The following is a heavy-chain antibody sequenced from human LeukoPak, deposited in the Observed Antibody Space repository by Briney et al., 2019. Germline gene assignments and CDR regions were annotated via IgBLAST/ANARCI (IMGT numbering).Heavy chain of an antibody. Sequence: APVKVSCKASGYTFTGYYMHWVRQAPGQGLEWMGWINPNSGGTNYAQKFQGRVTMTRDTSISTAYMELSRLRSDDMAVYYCAREDCSSTSCYEGQNWFDPWGQGTLVTVSS. CDR3: AREDCSSTSCYEGQNWFDP. CDR2: INPNSGGT. CDR1: GYTFTGYY. V-gene: IGHV1-2*02. D-gene: IGHD2-2*01. J-gene: IGHJ5*02.